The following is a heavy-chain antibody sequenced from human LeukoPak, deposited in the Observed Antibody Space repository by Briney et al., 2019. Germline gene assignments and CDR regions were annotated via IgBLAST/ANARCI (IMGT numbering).Heavy chain of an antibody. V-gene: IGHV3-23*01. D-gene: IGHD5-18*01. CDR2: ISGSGTST. CDR3: AKLRDTAMAYYFDY. Sequence: GGSLRLSCAAPGFAFSNYAMSWVRQAPGKGLEWVSGISGSGTSTYHADSVKGRFTISRDNSKNTLYLQMNSLRAEDTAVYYCAKLRDTAMAYYFDYWGQGTLVTVSS. J-gene: IGHJ4*02. CDR1: GFAFSNYA.